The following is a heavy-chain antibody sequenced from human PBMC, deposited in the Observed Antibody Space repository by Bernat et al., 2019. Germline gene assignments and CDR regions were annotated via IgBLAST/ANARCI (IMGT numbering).Heavy chain of an antibody. CDR3: ARDTGGYYYGSGSYYPNWFDP. V-gene: IGHV3-11*05. D-gene: IGHD3-10*01. J-gene: IGHJ5*02. CDR2: ISSSSSYT. Sequence: QVQLVESGGGLVKPGGSLRLSCAASGFTFSDYYMSWIRQAPGKGLEWVSYISSSSSYTNYADSMKGRFTISRDNAKNSLYLQMNSLRAEDTAVYYCARDTGGYYYGSGSYYPNWFDPWGQGTLVTVSS. CDR1: GFTFSDYY.